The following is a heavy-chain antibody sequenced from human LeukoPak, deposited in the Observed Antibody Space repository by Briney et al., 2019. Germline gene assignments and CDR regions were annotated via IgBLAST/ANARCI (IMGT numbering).Heavy chain of an antibody. D-gene: IGHD2-2*01. Sequence: SETLSLTCTVSGGSVSSGSYYWSWIRQPPGKGLEWIGYIYYSGSTNYNPSLKSRVTISVDTSKNQFSLKLSSVTAADTAVYYCARDRVVAAGSFDYWGQGTLVTVSS. CDR2: IYYSGST. V-gene: IGHV4-61*01. CDR3: ARDRVVAAGSFDY. J-gene: IGHJ4*02. CDR1: GGSVSSGSYY.